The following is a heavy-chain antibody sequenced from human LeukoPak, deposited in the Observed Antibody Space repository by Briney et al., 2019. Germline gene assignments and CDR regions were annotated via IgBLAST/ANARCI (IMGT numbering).Heavy chain of an antibody. CDR3: ACVYYDSSGYFDY. Sequence: GESLKISCKGSGYSFTSYWVGWVRQMPGKGLEWRGIIYPGDSDTKYSPSVQGQVTISADKSISTAYLQWSSLKASDTAMYYCACVYYDSSGYFDYWGQGTLVTVSS. J-gene: IGHJ4*02. V-gene: IGHV5-51*03. CDR1: GYSFTSYW. CDR2: IYPGDSDT. D-gene: IGHD3-22*01.